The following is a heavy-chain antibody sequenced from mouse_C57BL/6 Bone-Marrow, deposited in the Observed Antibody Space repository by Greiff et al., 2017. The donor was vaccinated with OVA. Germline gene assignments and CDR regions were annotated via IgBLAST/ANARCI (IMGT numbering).Heavy chain of an antibody. D-gene: IGHD1-1*01. Sequence: QVQLQQSGAELVRPGTSVKMSCKASGYTFTNYWIGWAKQRPGHGLEWIGDIYPGGGYTNYNEKFKGKATLTADKSSSTAYMQFSSLTSEDSAIYYCARFHYYGSSWDWYFDVWGTGTTVTVSS. V-gene: IGHV1-63*01. J-gene: IGHJ1*03. CDR2: IYPGGGYT. CDR3: ARFHYYGSSWDWYFDV. CDR1: GYTFTNYW.